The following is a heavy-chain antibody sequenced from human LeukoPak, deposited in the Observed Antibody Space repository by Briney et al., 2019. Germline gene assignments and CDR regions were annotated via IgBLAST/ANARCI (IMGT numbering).Heavy chain of an antibody. CDR2: IYYSGST. CDR3: AGGYCSRSNCFYGSEYFDF. V-gene: IGHV4-59*01. Sequence: SETLSLTCTVSGGSISSYYWSWIRQPPGKGLEWIGYIYYSGSTSYNPSLKSRVTIPVDTSKNQFSLNLSSVTAADTAVYYCAGGYCSRSNCFYGSEYFDFWGQGTLVSVSS. D-gene: IGHD2-2*01. J-gene: IGHJ4*02. CDR1: GGSISSYY.